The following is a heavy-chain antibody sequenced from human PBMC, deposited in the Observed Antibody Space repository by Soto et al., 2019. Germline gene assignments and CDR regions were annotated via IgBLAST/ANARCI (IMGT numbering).Heavy chain of an antibody. CDR1: GFTFSSDG. V-gene: IGHV3-33*01. D-gene: IGHD5-12*01. CDR3: ARIPWEYSGYQQEDYIDY. Sequence: SLRLSCAAAGFTFSSDGMHWVRQAPGKGLEWVAVVWYDGGNKYYADSVKGRFTISRDNSKNTLYLQMNSLRAEDTAVYYCARIPWEYSGYQQEDYIDYRGQGTLVTLSS. J-gene: IGHJ4*02. CDR2: VWYDGGNK.